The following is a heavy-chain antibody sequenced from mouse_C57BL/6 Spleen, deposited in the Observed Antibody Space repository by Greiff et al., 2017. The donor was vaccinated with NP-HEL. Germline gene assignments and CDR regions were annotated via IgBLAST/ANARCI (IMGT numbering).Heavy chain of an antibody. V-gene: IGHV5-4*01. J-gene: IGHJ2*01. Sequence: EVQGVESGGGLVKPGGSLKLSCAASGFTFSSYAMSWVRQTPEKRLEWVATISDGGSYTYYPDNVKGRFTISRDNAKNNLYLQMSHLKSEDTAMYYCAREHDYWGQGTTLTVSS. CDR3: AREHDY. CDR2: ISDGGSYT. CDR1: GFTFSSYA.